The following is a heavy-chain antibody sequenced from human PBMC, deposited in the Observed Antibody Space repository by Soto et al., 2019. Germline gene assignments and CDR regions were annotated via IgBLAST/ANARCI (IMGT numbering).Heavy chain of an antibody. CDR1: GYRFENYA. Sequence: QVQLVQSGAEVKKPGASVKVSCKSSGYRFENYAISWVRQAPGQGLEWMGWIRAYNIDTYYAQKFQDTVTMTTDTSAGTAYRGLRRLRSDDPAVYDCARRHVVLIVALDVWGQATRGTASS. J-gene: IGHJ6*02. D-gene: IGHD3-22*01. V-gene: IGHV1-18*01. CDR3: ARRHVVLIVALDV. CDR2: IRAYNIDT.